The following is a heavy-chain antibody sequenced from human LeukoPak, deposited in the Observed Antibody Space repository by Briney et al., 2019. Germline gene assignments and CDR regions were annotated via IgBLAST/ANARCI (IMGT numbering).Heavy chain of an antibody. CDR3: AKSNSYGLIDI. D-gene: IGHD3-16*02. V-gene: IGHV4-39*07. Sequence: SETLSLTCTVSGGSISTSNYYWGWLRQPPGKGLEWIGNIVYSGSTYYRPALKSRVTISLATSGNQFSLTLNSATAADTAVYYCAKSNSYGLIDIWGHGTMVTVSS. J-gene: IGHJ3*02. CDR2: IVYSGST. CDR1: GGSISTSNYY.